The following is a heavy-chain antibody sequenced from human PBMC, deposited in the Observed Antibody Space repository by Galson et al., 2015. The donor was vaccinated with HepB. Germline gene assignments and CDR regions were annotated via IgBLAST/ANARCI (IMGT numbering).Heavy chain of an antibody. CDR1: GFTFTSSA. Sequence: SVKVSCKASGFTFTSSAMQWVRQARGQRLEWIGWIVVGSGNTNYAQKFQERVTITRDMSTSTAYMELSSLRSEDTAVYYCAAGQSYQLLSGDRERRRFDPWGQGTLVTVSS. CDR3: AAGQSYQLLSGDRERRRFDP. V-gene: IGHV1-58*02. CDR2: IVVGSGNT. D-gene: IGHD2-2*01. J-gene: IGHJ5*02.